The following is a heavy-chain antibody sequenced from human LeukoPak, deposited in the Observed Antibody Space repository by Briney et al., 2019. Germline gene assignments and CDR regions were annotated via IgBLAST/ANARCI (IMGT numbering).Heavy chain of an antibody. D-gene: IGHD1-26*01. CDR1: GFTFSSYA. J-gene: IGHJ4*02. CDR3: ARDMGSGSYGGDY. Sequence: GGSLRLSCAASGFTFSSYAMSWVRQAPGKGLEWVSAISGSGGSTYYADSVKGRFTISRDNSKNTLYLQMNSLRAEDTALYHCARDMGSGSYGGDYWGQGTLVTVSS. CDR2: ISGSGGST. V-gene: IGHV3-23*01.